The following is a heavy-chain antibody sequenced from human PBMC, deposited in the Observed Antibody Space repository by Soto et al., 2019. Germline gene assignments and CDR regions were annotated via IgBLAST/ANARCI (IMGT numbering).Heavy chain of an antibody. J-gene: IGHJ6*02. CDR2: IIPIFGTA. V-gene: IGHV1-69*13. CDR3: ARGKGYYYDSSGLYGMDV. Sequence: SVQVSYKACGGTFRSYSISWVRQAPGQGLEWMGGIIPIFGTANYAQKFQGRVTITADESTSTAYMELSSLRSEDTAVYYCARGKGYYYDSSGLYGMDVWGQGTTVSVSS. CDR1: GGTFRSYS. D-gene: IGHD3-22*01.